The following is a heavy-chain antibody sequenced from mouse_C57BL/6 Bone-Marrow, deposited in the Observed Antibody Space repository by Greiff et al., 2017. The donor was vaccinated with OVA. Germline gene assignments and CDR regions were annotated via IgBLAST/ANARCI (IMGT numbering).Heavy chain of an antibody. CDR3: TVRPYYGSSLYYFDY. Sequence: EVQGVESGGGLVQPGGSMKLSCVASGFTFSNYWMNWVRQSPEKGLEWVAQIRLKSDNYATHYAESVKGRFTISRDDSKSSVYLQMNNLRAEDTGIYYCTVRPYYGSSLYYFDYWGQGTTLTVSS. CDR2: IRLKSDNYAT. CDR1: GFTFSNYW. D-gene: IGHD1-1*01. J-gene: IGHJ2*01. V-gene: IGHV6-3*01.